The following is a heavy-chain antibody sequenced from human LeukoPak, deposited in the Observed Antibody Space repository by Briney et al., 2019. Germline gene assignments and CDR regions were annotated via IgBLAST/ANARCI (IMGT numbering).Heavy chain of an antibody. D-gene: IGHD4-23*01. CDR2: IIPILGIA. CDR3: AGVDPDYGGPFDY. CDR1: GGTFSSYA. Sequence: SVKVSCKASGGTFSSYAISWVRQAPGQGLEWMGRIIPILGIANYAQKFQGRVTITADKSTSTAYMELSSLRSEDTAVYYCAGVDPDYGGPFDYWGQGTLVTVSS. V-gene: IGHV1-69*04. J-gene: IGHJ4*02.